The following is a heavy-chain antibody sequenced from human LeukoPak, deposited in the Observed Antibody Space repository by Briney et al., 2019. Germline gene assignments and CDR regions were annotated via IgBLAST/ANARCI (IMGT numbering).Heavy chain of an antibody. V-gene: IGHV4-59*12. CDR3: ARDAVAVAYPYFDY. CDR1: GGSISSYY. J-gene: IGHJ4*02. Sequence: SETLSLTCTVSGGSISSYYWSWIRQPPGKGLEWIGYIYYSGSTNYNPSLKSRVTISVDTSKNQFSLKLSSVTAADTAVYYCARDAVAVAYPYFDYWGQGTLVTVSS. CDR2: IYYSGST. D-gene: IGHD6-19*01.